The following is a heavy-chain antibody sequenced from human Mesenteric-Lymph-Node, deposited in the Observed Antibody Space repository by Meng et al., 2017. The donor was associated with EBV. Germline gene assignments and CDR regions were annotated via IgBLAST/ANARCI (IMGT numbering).Heavy chain of an antibody. J-gene: IGHJ4*02. CDR2: IYSGGSM. CDR3: ARGPPWLRKSYYFDY. Sequence: EVQLVESGGGLIQPGGSLRLSCAASGFTVSSNFMSWVRQAPGKGLEWVSVIYSGGSMYYADSVKGRFTISRDNSKNTLYLQMNSLRAEDTAVYYCARGPPWLRKSYYFDYWGQGTLVTVSS. D-gene: IGHD5-12*01. CDR1: GFTVSSNF. V-gene: IGHV3-53*01.